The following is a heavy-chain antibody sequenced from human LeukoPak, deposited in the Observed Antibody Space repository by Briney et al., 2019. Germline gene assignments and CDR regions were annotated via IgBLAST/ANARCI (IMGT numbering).Heavy chain of an antibody. V-gene: IGHV4-34*01. CDR2: INHSGSA. D-gene: IGHD4-17*01. Sequence: SETLSLTCAVSGGSFSGYYWTWIRQPPGKGLEWIGEINHSGSANYNPSLMSRVTISLDTSKNHFSLNLSSVTAADTAVYYCARGQGTVTTHWGQGTLVTVSS. CDR1: GGSFSGYY. J-gene: IGHJ4*02. CDR3: ARGQGTVTTH.